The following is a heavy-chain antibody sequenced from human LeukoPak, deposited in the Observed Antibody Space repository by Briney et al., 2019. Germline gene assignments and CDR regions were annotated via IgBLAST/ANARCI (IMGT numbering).Heavy chain of an antibody. J-gene: IGHJ4*02. CDR2: FDPEDGET. Sequence: ASVKVSCKVSGYTLTELSMHWVRQAPGKGLEWMGGFDPEDGETIYAQKFQGRVTMTEDTSTDAAYMELSSLRSEDTAVYYCATAGASRTYSSGWLDYWGQGTLVTVSS. CDR1: GYTLTELS. CDR3: ATAGASRTYSSGWLDY. D-gene: IGHD6-19*01. V-gene: IGHV1-24*01.